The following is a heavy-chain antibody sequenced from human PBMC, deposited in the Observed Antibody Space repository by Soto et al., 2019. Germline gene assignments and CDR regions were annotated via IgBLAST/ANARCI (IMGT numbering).Heavy chain of an antibody. V-gene: IGHV3-23*01. CDR3: ANRTDYGSGSYFPFDH. D-gene: IGHD3-10*01. J-gene: IGHJ4*02. Sequence: EVQLLESGGGLVQPGGSLRLSCAASGFTFSSYGMSWVRQAPGKGLEWVSSISGGGGSTYYADSVKGLFTISRDNSKNTLYLQVSSLRAEDTAVYYCANRTDYGSGSYFPFDHWGQGTLVTVSS. CDR2: ISGGGGST. CDR1: GFTFSSYG.